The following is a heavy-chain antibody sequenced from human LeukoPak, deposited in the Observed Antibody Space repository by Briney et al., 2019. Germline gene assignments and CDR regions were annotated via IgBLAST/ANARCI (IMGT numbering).Heavy chain of an antibody. Sequence: SVKVSCKASGGTFSSSAISWVRQAPGQGLEWMGGIIPIFGTANYAQKFQGRVTITTDESTSTAYMELSSLRSEDTAVYYCARDLPAHAKNYGAFDIWGQGTMVTVSS. D-gene: IGHD3-16*01. J-gene: IGHJ3*02. CDR2: IIPIFGTA. CDR1: GGTFSSSA. CDR3: ARDLPAHAKNYGAFDI. V-gene: IGHV1-69*05.